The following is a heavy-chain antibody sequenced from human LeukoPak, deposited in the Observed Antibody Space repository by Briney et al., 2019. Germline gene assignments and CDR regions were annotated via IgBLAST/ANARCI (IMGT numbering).Heavy chain of an antibody. Sequence: SSETLSLTCAVYGGSFSGYYWSWIRQPPGKGLEWIGEINHSGSTNYNPSLKSRVTISVDTSKNQFSLKLSSVTAADTAVYYCAGVIREGYSDGNYYYYGMDVWGQGTTVTVSS. J-gene: IGHJ6*02. CDR1: GGSFSGYY. D-gene: IGHD5-18*01. V-gene: IGHV4-34*01. CDR3: AGVIREGYSDGNYYYYGMDV. CDR2: INHSGST.